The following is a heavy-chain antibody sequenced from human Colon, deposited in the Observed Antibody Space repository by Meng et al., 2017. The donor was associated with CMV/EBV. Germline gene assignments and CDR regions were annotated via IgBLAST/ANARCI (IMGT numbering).Heavy chain of an antibody. CDR1: GYSISSGYY. J-gene: IGHJ5*02. D-gene: IGHD6-13*01. V-gene: IGHV4-38-2*02. CDR2: IYHSGST. CDR3: ARGLSRYSSSWYGGWFDP. Sequence: SETLSLTCTVSGYSISSGYYWGWIRQPPGKGLEWIGSIYHSGSTYYNPSLKSRVTISVDTSKNQFSLKLSSVTAADTAVYYCARGLSRYSSSWYGGWFDPWGQGTLVTVSS.